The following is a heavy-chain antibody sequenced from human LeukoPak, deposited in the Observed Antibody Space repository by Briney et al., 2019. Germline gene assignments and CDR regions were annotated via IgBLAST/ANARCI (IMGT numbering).Heavy chain of an antibody. D-gene: IGHD3-22*01. J-gene: IGHJ4*02. CDR2: IYHSGST. V-gene: IGHV4-38-2*02. Sequence: NPSETLSLTCTVSGYSISSGYYWGWIRQPPGKGLEWIGKIYHSGSTNYNPSFKSRVTISVDKSKNQFSLKLSSVTAADTAVYYCAREGDSSGSFYFDYWGQGILVTVSS. CDR3: AREGDSSGSFYFDY. CDR1: GYSISSGYY.